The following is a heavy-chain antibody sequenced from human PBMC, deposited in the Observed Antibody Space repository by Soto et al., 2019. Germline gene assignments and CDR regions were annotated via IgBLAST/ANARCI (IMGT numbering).Heavy chain of an antibody. CDR1: GFTFSNHG. V-gene: IGHV3-23*01. CDR2: ISASGGDT. J-gene: IGHJ4*02. CDR3: ARHLPATGTGN. Sequence: GGSLRLSCTASGFTFSNHGMNWVRQAPGKGLEWVSGISASGGDTFYADSVKGRFSISRDNSKNTVYLHMNSLRAEDTAVYHCARHLPATGTGNWGQGTLVTVSS. D-gene: IGHD1-1*01.